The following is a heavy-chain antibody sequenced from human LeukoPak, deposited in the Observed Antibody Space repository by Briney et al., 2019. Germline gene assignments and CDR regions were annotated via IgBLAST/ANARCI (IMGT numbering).Heavy chain of an antibody. V-gene: IGHV3-23*01. CDR3: AKVGWAEYYYDSSGYYSVPLDY. D-gene: IGHD3-22*01. Sequence: PGGSLRLSCAASGFTFSSYAMSWVRQAPGKGLEWVSAISGSGGSTYYADSVKGRFTISRDNSKNTLYLQMNSLRAEDTAVYYCAKVGWAEYYYDSSGYYSVPLDYWGQGTLVTVSS. J-gene: IGHJ4*02. CDR1: GFTFSSYA. CDR2: ISGSGGST.